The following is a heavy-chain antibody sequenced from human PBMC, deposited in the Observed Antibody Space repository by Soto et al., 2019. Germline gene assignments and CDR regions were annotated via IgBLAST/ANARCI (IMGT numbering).Heavy chain of an antibody. CDR2: IYYRGNA. J-gene: IGHJ4*02. V-gene: IGHV4-39*01. CDR3: ARLEGLATISYYFDF. CDR1: DDSINSDKYY. D-gene: IGHD3-9*01. Sequence: QLQLQESGPGLVKPSETLSLTCSVSDDSINSDKYYWGWIRQPPGKGLEWIGSIYYRGNAYYIPSLQTRVTISLDKSKSKCSLKLNSVTAADSAVYFCARLEGLATISYYFDFWGPGALVTVSS.